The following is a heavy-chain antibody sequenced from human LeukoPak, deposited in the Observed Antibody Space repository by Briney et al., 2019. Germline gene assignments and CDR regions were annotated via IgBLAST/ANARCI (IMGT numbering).Heavy chain of an antibody. V-gene: IGHV4-39*07. Sequence: SETLSLTCTVSGGSISSSSYYWGWIRQPPGKGLEWIGSIYYSGGTYYNPSLKSRVTISVDTSKNQFSLKLSPVTAADTAVYYCARDLVDTASEGYYGMDVWGQGTTVTVSS. CDR2: IYYSGGT. J-gene: IGHJ6*02. CDR3: ARDLVDTASEGYYGMDV. D-gene: IGHD5-18*01. CDR1: GGSISSSSYY.